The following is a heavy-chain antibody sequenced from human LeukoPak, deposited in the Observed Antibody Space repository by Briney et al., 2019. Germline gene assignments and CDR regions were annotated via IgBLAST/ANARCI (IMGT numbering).Heavy chain of an antibody. CDR1: GYTFTSYY. D-gene: IGHD6-19*01. CDR3: ARFVGSGWYGNWFGP. V-gene: IGHV1-46*01. Sequence: GASVKVSCKASGYTFTSYYMHWVRQAPGQGLEWMGIINPSGGSTSYAQKFQGRVTMTRDTSTSTVYMELSSLRSEDTAVYYCARFVGSGWYGNWFGPWGQGTLVTVSS. CDR2: INPSGGST. J-gene: IGHJ5*02.